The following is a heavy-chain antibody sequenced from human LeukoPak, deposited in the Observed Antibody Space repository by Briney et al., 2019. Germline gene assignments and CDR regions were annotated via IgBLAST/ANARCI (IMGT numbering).Heavy chain of an antibody. J-gene: IGHJ6*02. V-gene: IGHV4-34*01. CDR2: INHSGST. D-gene: IGHD6-13*01. CDR1: GGSFSGYY. Sequence: SETLSLTCAVYGGSFSGYYWSWIRQPPGKGLEWIGEINHSGSTNYNPSLKSRVTISVDTSKNQFSLKLSSVTAADTAVYYCARGPALLYSSSWYATRYYYGMDVWGQGTTVTVSS. CDR3: ARGPALLYSSSWYATRYYYGMDV.